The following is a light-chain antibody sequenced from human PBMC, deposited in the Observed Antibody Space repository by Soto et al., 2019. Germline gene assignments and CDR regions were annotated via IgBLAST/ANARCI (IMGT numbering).Light chain of an antibody. CDR3: QQSYSTPIT. V-gene: IGKV1-39*01. J-gene: IGKJ5*01. CDR1: QSISSY. CDR2: GAS. Sequence: DIQMTQSPSSLSASVGDRVTITCRARQSISSYLNWYHQKPGKAPKLLIYGASSLQSGVPSRFSGSGSGTDFTLTISSLQPEDFATYYCQQSYSTPITFGQGTRLEIK.